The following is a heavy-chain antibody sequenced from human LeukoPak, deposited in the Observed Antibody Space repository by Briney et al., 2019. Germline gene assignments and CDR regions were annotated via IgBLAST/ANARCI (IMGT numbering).Heavy chain of an antibody. CDR2: IRYDGSNK. V-gene: IGHV3-30*02. CDR1: GFIFSSYG. Sequence: GGSLRLSCAAAGFIFSSYGMHWVRQAPGKGLEWVAFIRYDGSNKYYADSVKGRFTIPRDNSKNTLYLQMNSLRAEDTAVYYCAKDWRHSGYDGYYFDYWGQGTLVTVS. D-gene: IGHD5-12*01. CDR3: AKDWRHSGYDGYYFDY. J-gene: IGHJ4*02.